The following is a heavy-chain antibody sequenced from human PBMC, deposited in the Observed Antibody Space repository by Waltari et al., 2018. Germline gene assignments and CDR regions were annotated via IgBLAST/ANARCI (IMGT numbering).Heavy chain of an antibody. V-gene: IGHV4-4*02. J-gene: IGHJ4*02. CDR2: VNRSGKT. CDR1: SL. CDR3: ARDGGKGLYLDS. Sequence: SLYNWVRQSPGKGLELIGQVNRSGKTNYNPSLASRVTVSIDTSKKQFSLTIPSPTAADTAMYYCARDGGKGLYLDSWGQGTQFTVSP. D-gene: IGHD2-15*01.